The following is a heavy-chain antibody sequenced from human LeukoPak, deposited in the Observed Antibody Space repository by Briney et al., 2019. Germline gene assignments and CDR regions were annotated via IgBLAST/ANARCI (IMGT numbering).Heavy chain of an antibody. CDR1: GYTFTGYY. D-gene: IGHD5-18*01. J-gene: IGHJ4*02. CDR2: INPNSGGT. V-gene: IGHV1-2*06. CDR3: ARESGYSYGYYL. Sequence: ASVKVSCKASGYTFTGYYMHWVRQAPGQGLEWMGRINPNSGGTNYAQKFQGRVTMTRDTSISTAYMELSRLRPDDTAVYYCARESGYSYGYYLWGQGTLVTVSS.